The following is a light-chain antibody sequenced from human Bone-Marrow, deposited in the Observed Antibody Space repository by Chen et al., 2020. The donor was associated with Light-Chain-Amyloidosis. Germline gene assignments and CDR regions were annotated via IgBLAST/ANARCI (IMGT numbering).Light chain of an antibody. Sequence: SYELTQPPSVSVSPGQTARITCSGDDLPTKYAYWYQQKPGQAPVLVIHRDTERPSGISELFSGSSSGTTATLTISGVQSEDGTYYHCQSADSSGTYEVIFCGGTKLTVL. CDR1: DLPTKY. J-gene: IGLJ2*01. CDR3: QSADSSGTYEVI. CDR2: RDT. V-gene: IGLV3-25*03.